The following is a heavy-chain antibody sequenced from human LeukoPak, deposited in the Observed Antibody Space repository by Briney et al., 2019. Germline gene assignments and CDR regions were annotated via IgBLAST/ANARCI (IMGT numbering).Heavy chain of an antibody. CDR3: GKEGGA. CDR1: GFRFSDFT. V-gene: IGHV3-23*01. CDR2: IGGRGGST. Sequence: GGSLRLSCAASGFRFSDFTMTWVRQAPGKGPEWVSAIGGRGGSTYYADSLGGRFIISRDNSKDMVYLQMNSLKVEDTATYYCGKEGGAWGQGTKVTVSS. D-gene: IGHD3-16*01. J-gene: IGHJ5*02.